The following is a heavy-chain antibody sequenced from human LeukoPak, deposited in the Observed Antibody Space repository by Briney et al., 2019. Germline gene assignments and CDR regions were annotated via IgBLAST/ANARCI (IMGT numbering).Heavy chain of an antibody. Sequence: PGGSLRLSCAASGFKFSYYAMTWVRQAPGKGLEGVSVISNGGGSRYYADSVKGRFTISRDNSKNTLYPQMNSLRVEDTAVYYCAKDQGYSSSFSGSDRWGQGTLVTVSS. J-gene: IGHJ5*02. V-gene: IGHV3-23*01. D-gene: IGHD6-6*01. CDR3: AKDQGYSSSFSGSDR. CDR1: GFKFSYYA. CDR2: ISNGGGSR.